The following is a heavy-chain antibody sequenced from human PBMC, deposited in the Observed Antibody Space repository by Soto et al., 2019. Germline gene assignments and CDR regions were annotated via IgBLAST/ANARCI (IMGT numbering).Heavy chain of an antibody. J-gene: IGHJ5*02. CDR1: GGTVASGHW. Sequence: SEALSLTCGVSGGTVASGHWWSWVRQSPGRGLEWIGNVYHTGDTNFNPSLQSRVTFSVDKSNNQFSLRLTSVTAADTAVYFCAREIVTAGGNNYFDPWGPGTLVTVSS. D-gene: IGHD2-21*02. CDR2: VYHTGDT. CDR3: AREIVTAGGNNYFDP. V-gene: IGHV4-4*02.